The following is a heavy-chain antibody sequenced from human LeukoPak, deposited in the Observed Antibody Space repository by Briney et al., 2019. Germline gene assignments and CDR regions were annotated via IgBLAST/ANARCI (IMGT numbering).Heavy chain of an antibody. Sequence: GGSLRLSCAASGFTFSSYGMHWVRQAPGKGLEWVAVISYDGSNKYYADSVKGRFTISRDNSKNTLYLQMNSLRAEDTAVYYCAIVPSIVATRFYYYGMDVWGQGTTVTVSS. CDR3: AIVPSIVATRFYYYGMDV. D-gene: IGHD5-12*01. J-gene: IGHJ6*02. V-gene: IGHV3-30*03. CDR2: ISYDGSNK. CDR1: GFTFSSYG.